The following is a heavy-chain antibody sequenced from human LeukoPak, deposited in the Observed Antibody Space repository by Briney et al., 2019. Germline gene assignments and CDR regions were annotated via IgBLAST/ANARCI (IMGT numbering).Heavy chain of an antibody. D-gene: IGHD6-19*01. J-gene: IGHJ6*03. CDR3: ARQYPGQWPIEADEIKPSNYYMDV. CDR1: GGSFSGHY. CDR2: INHSGST. V-gene: IGHV4-34*01. Sequence: SETLSLTCAVYGGSFSGHYWTWIRQPPGKGLEWIGEINHSGSTNYNPSLKSRVTISVDTSKNQFSLKVSSVTAADTAVYYCARQYPGQWPIEADEIKPSNYYMDVWGKGTTVTISS.